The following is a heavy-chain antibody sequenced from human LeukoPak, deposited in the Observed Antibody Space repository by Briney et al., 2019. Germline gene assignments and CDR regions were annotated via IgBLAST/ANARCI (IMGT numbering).Heavy chain of an antibody. V-gene: IGHV3-23*01. D-gene: IGHD6-6*01. CDR1: GFSFSSYA. Sequence: GGSLRLSCAASGFSFSSYAMSWVRQTPGKGLEWVSGISGGGGSTYYADSVKGRFTISRDNSKNTLYLQMNSLRAEDTAIYYCAKDLGSSSSVSDYFDSRGQGTLVTVSS. CDR2: ISGGGGST. CDR3: AKDLGSSSSVSDYFDS. J-gene: IGHJ4*02.